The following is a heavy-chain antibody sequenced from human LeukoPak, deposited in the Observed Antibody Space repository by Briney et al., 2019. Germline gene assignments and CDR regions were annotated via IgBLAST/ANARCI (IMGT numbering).Heavy chain of an antibody. J-gene: IGHJ4*02. D-gene: IGHD2-15*01. CDR1: GGSFSGYY. V-gene: IGHV4-34*01. CDR2: INHSGST. CDR3: ARGTLGYCSGGSCYGAGWVDY. Sequence: SETLSLTCAVYGGSFSGYYWSWIRQPPGKGLEWIGEINHSGSTNYNPSLKSRVTISVDTSKNQFSLKLSSVTAADTAVYYCARGTLGYCSGGSCYGAGWVDYWGQGTLVTVSS.